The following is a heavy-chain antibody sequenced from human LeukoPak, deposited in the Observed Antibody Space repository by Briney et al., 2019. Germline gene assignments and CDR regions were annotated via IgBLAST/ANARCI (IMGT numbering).Heavy chain of an antibody. CDR1: GGSISNYY. CDR2: IYYSGTT. V-gene: IGHV4-59*08. J-gene: IGHJ4*02. CDR3: ARHSNSGTYPLDC. Sequence: SETLSLTCTVSGGSISNYYWSWIRQPPGRGLEWIAWIYYSGTTKYNPSLESRVTISVDTSKNQFSLKLTSVTAADTAVYYCARHSNSGTYPLDCWGQGTLVTVSS. D-gene: IGHD3-10*01.